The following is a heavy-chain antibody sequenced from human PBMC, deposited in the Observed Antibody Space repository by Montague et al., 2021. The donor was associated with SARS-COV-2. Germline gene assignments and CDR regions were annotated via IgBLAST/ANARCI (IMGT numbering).Heavy chain of an antibody. J-gene: IGHJ3*02. Sequence: CAISGDSVSVNTATWNWVRQSSSLGLQCLGRTYYRSKWYHDYAISLKSRITINPDTSKNQFSLQLSSVAPEDTAVFYCARTTTRMLYPENAFDIWGQGTMVTVSS. CDR1: GDSVSVNTAT. CDR3: ARTTTRMLYPENAFDI. D-gene: IGHD2-15*01. CDR2: TYYRSKWYH. V-gene: IGHV6-1*01.